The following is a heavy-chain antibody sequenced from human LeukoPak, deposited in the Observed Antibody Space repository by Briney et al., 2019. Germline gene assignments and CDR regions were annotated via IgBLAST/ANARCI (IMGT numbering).Heavy chain of an antibody. V-gene: IGHV5-51*01. CDR3: ARQSTNFYGSRSYVY. Sequence: GESLKISCKGSGYLFPNYWIAWVRQLPGKGLEWMGIIYPGDSDTRYNPSFQRQVIISADKSISTAYLQWSSLKASDTAIYYCARQSTNFYGSRSYVYWGQGTLVTVSS. CDR2: IYPGDSDT. CDR1: GYLFPNYW. J-gene: IGHJ4*02. D-gene: IGHD3-10*01.